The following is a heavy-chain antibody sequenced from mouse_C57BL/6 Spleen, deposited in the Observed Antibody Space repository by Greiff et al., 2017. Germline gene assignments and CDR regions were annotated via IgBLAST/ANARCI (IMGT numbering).Heavy chain of an antibody. CDR2: IYPGDGDT. Sequence: QVQLQQSGPELVKPGASVKISCKASGYAFSSSWMNWVKQRPGKGLEWIGRIYPGDGDTNYNGKFKGKATLTADKSSSTAYMQLSSLTSEDSAVYFCERGTDYFDYWGQGTTLTVSS. J-gene: IGHJ2*01. D-gene: IGHD3-3*01. CDR3: ERGTDYFDY. V-gene: IGHV1-82*01. CDR1: GYAFSSSW.